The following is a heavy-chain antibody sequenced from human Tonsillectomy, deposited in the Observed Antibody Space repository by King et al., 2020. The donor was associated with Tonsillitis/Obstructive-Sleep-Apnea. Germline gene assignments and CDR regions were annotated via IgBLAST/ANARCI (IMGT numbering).Heavy chain of an antibody. V-gene: IGHV5-10-1*03. CDR3: AREIYGVVVIAY. CDR2: IDPSDSYT. Sequence: VQLVQSGAEVKKPGESLRISCKGSGYSFTNYWISWVRQMPGKGLEWMGRIDPSDSYTNYSPSFQGHVTISADKSISTAYLQWSSLKASDTAMYYCAREIYGVVVIAYWGQGTLVTVSS. CDR1: GYSFTNYW. D-gene: IGHD3-3*01. J-gene: IGHJ4*02.